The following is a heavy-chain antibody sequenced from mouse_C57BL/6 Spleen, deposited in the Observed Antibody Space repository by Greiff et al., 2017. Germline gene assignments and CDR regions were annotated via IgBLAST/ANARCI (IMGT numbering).Heavy chain of an antibody. CDR1: GYSLSTSGMG. V-gene: IGHV8-12*01. J-gene: IGHJ2*01. CDR3: ARRACDSNLYYFDY. CDR2: LYWDDDT. D-gene: IGHD2-5*01. Sequence: QVTLKVSGPGILQSSQTLSLTCSFSGYSLSTSGMGVSWPRQPSGKGLEWLAHLYWDDDTRYNPSLKSQHTISKDTSRNQVFLKITCVDTADTATYYCARRACDSNLYYFDYWGQGTTLTVSS.